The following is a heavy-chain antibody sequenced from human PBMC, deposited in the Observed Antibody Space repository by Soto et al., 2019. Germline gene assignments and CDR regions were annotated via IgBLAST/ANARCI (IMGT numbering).Heavy chain of an antibody. Sequence: SVKVSCKASGYTLTSYAMNWVRQAPGQGLEWMGGIISIFGTANYAQKFQGRVTITADESTSTAYMELSSLRSEDTAVYYCARTIAAAGTGYNWFDPWGQGTLVTVSS. V-gene: IGHV1-69*13. J-gene: IGHJ5*02. CDR3: ARTIAAAGTGYNWFDP. CDR2: IISIFGTA. D-gene: IGHD6-13*01. CDR1: GYTLTSYA.